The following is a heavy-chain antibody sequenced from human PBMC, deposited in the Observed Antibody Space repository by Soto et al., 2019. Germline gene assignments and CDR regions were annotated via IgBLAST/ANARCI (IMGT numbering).Heavy chain of an antibody. CDR3: ARALFYSDSDGYYFEFDY. J-gene: IGHJ4*02. V-gene: IGHV2-26*01. CDR1: GYSISSDNWW. D-gene: IGHD3-22*01. CDR2: IISNDDK. Sequence: ETLSLTCVVSGYSISSDNWWVFIRQAPGKALEWLAHIISNDDKSYSTSLKSRLTISKDTSKSQVVLRMTNMDPVDTGRYYCARALFYSDSDGYYFEFDYWGPGTLVTAPQ.